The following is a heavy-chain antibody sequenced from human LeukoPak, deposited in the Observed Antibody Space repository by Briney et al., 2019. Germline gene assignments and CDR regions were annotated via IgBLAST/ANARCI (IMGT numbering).Heavy chain of an antibody. Sequence: PGGSLRLSCAASGFTFSSYWMSWVRQAPGTGLEGVADIKQDGGDTYYVDSVKGGFTISRDNAKNSLYLQMNRLRAEGAAGYYGTRYPSDQYYFDYSGQGTLVTLSP. V-gene: IGHV3-7*01. CDR3: TRYPSDQYYFDY. CDR1: GFTFSSYW. CDR2: IKQDGGDT. J-gene: IGHJ4*02.